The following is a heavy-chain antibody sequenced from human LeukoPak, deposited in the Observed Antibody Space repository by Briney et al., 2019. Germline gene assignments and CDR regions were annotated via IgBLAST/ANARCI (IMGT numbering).Heavy chain of an antibody. J-gene: IGHJ6*03. D-gene: IGHD5-18*01. Sequence: GGSLRLSCAASGFTFSSYSMNWVRQAPGKGLEWVSVIYSGGSTYYADSVKGRFTISRDNSKNTLYLQMNSLRAEDTAVYYCAKEKGVQLWLRHYYYYMDVWGKGTTVTVSS. V-gene: IGHV3-NL1*01. CDR2: IYSGGST. CDR3: AKEKGVQLWLRHYYYYMDV. CDR1: GFTFSSYS.